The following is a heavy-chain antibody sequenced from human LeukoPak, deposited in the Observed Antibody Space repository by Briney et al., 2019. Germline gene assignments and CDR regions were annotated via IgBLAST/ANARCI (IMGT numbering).Heavy chain of an antibody. CDR1: GFSLSSYS. Sequence: PGGSLRLSCAASGFSLSSYSMNWVRQAPGKGLEWVSSITISSNFIYYADSVKRRFTISRDNAKSSLFLQMNSLRAEDTAVYFCGRDGYGDGFLIGYSYFGMDVWGQGTTVTVSS. V-gene: IGHV3-21*01. CDR2: ITISSNFI. D-gene: IGHD3-3*01. J-gene: IGHJ6*02. CDR3: GRDGYGDGFLIGYSYFGMDV.